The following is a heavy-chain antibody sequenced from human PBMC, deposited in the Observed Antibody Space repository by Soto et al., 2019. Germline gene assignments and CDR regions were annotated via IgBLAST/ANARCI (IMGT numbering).Heavy chain of an antibody. D-gene: IGHD6-13*01. Sequence: ASVKVSCKASGYTFTSYAMHWVRQAPGQRLEWMGWINAGNGNTKYSQKFQGRVTITRDTSASTAYMELSSLRSEDTAVYYCARVYSSTWYGYYYYGMDVWGQGTTVTVSS. V-gene: IGHV1-3*01. J-gene: IGHJ6*02. CDR1: GYTFTSYA. CDR3: ARVYSSTWYGYYYYGMDV. CDR2: INAGNGNT.